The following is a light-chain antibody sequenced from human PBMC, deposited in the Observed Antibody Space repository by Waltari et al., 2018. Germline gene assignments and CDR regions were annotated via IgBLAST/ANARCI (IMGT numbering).Light chain of an antibody. CDR2: QVS. J-gene: IGKJ3*01. Sequence: GALTQSPLSLALTHGQPASISCKSSQSLLYSNGNVYLDWYLQRPGQSPRRLIYQVSKRDSGVPDRFSGSGSDTDFTLRISRVEADDVGTYYCLQVPFTFGPGTKMEVK. V-gene: IGKV2-30*01. CDR1: QSLLYSNGNVY. CDR3: LQVPFT.